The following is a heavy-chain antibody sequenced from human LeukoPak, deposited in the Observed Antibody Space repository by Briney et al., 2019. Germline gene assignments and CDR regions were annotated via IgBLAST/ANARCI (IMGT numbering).Heavy chain of an antibody. CDR3: AKNYDILTGYFDY. V-gene: IGHV3-23*01. D-gene: IGHD3-9*01. CDR1: GFTFSSYA. J-gene: IGHJ4*02. CDR2: ISGSGGST. Sequence: GGSLRLSCAASGFTFSSYAMTWVRQAPGKGLEWVSAISGSGGSTYYADSVKGRFTISRDNSKNTLYLQMNSLRAEDTAVYYCAKNYDILTGYFDYWGQGTLVTVSS.